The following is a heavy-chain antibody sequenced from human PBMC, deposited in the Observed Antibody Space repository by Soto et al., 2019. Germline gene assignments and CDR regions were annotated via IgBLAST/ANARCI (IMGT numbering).Heavy chain of an antibody. V-gene: IGHV1-69*13. J-gene: IGHJ4*02. Sequence: SVKVSCKASGGTFSSYAISWVRQAPGQGLEWMGGIIPIFGTANYAQKFQGRVTITADESTSTAYMELSSLRSEDTAVYYCARAGPSSSYSSSWSYYFDYWGQGTLVTVSS. D-gene: IGHD6-13*01. CDR3: ARAGPSSSYSSSWSYYFDY. CDR2: IIPIFGTA. CDR1: GGTFSSYA.